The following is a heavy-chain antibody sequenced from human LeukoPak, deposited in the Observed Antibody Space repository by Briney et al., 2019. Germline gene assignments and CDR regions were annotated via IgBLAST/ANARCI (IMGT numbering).Heavy chain of an antibody. Sequence: GGSLRLSCAASGFTFSNAWMSWVRQAPGKGLEWVGRIKSKTDGGTTDYAAPVKGRFTISRDDSKNTPYLQMNSLKTEDTAVYYCTTLAVADAFYYYYGMDVWGQGTTVTVSS. J-gene: IGHJ6*02. CDR1: GFTFSNAW. V-gene: IGHV3-15*01. D-gene: IGHD6-19*01. CDR2: IKSKTDGGTT. CDR3: TTLAVADAFYYYYGMDV.